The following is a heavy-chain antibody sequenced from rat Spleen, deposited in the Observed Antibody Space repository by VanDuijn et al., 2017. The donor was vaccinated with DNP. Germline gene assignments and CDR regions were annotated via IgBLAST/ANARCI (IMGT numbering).Heavy chain of an antibody. D-gene: IGHD1-3*01. J-gene: IGHJ1*01. CDR2: ITSSGGST. V-gene: IGHV5-31*01. Sequence: EVQLVESGGDLVQPGRSLKLSCVASGFTFNKYWMTWIRQVPGKGLEWVASITSSGGSTYYPDSVKGRFTISRDNAKNTLYLQMNSLRSEDTATYYCARGDYGSYPYWYFDFWGPGTMVTVSS. CDR1: GFTFNKYW. CDR3: ARGDYGSYPYWYFDF.